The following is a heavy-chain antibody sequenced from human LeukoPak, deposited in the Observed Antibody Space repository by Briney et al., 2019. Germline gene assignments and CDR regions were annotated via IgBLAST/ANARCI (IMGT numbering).Heavy chain of an antibody. CDR3: ARVPDYYDSSGY. J-gene: IGHJ4*02. Sequence: PGGSLRLSCAASGFTFSSYWMHWVRQAPGKGLVWVSRINSDGSSTTYADSVKGRFTISRDNAKNTLYLQMNSLRVEDTAVYYCARVPDYYDSSGYWGQGTLVIVSS. CDR2: INSDGSST. D-gene: IGHD3-22*01. CDR1: GFTFSSYW. V-gene: IGHV3-74*01.